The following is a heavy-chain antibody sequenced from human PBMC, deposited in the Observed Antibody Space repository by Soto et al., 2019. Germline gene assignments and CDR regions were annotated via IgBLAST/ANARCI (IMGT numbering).Heavy chain of an antibody. CDR2: VYYSGGA. V-gene: IGHV4-39*01. CDR3: GRVVEGANRHTDFDS. D-gene: IGHD2-15*01. J-gene: IGHJ5*01. Sequence: SETLSLTCAVSGVSIHNSHSFWGWIRQPPGKGLEFIGSVYYSGGANYNPSLKSRVTVSIDTSNNQFSLRVNSVTAADTAVYYCGRVVEGANRHTDFDSWGQGILVTVSS. CDR1: GVSIHNSHSF.